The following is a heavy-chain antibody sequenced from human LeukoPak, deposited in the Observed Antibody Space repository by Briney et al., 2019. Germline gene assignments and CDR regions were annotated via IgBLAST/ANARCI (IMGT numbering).Heavy chain of an antibody. J-gene: IGHJ2*01. CDR3: AGSDTTGYIPREWDYWYFDL. CDR2: I. D-gene: IGHD1-1*01. CDR1: GFTFSSYW. Sequence: GGSLRLSCAASGFTFSSYWMSWVRQAPGKGLEWVSSIKGRFTISRDNAKNSLYLQMNSLRAEDTAVYYCAGSDTTGYIPREWDYWYFDLWGRGTLVTVSS. V-gene: IGHV3-21*01.